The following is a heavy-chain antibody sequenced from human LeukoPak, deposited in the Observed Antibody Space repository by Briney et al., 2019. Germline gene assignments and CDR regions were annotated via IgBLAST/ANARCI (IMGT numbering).Heavy chain of an antibody. D-gene: IGHD6-13*01. J-gene: IGHJ4*02. V-gene: IGHV4-4*07. CDR2: IYSTGST. CDR1: GGSINFYY. CDR3: ARGIADPYSIDS. Sequence: SETLSLTCTVSGGSINFYYWSWIRQPAGKGLEWIGRIYSTGSTNYSPSLKSRVTMSVDKSKNQFSLNLSSVTAADTAVYYCARGIADPYSIDSWVQGTLVTVSS.